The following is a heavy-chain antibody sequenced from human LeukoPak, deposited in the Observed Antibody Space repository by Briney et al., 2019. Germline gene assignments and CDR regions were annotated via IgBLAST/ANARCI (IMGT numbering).Heavy chain of an antibody. CDR1: GGSISSSSYY. CDR3: ARGYYDSPGDD. D-gene: IGHD3-22*01. Sequence: SETLSLTCTVSGGSISSSSYYWGWIRQPPGKGLEWIGSMYYSGSTYYNPSLKSRVTISVDTSKNQFSLKLSSVTAADTAVYYCARGYYDSPGDDWGQGTMVTVSS. J-gene: IGHJ4*01. CDR2: MYYSGST. V-gene: IGHV4-39*07.